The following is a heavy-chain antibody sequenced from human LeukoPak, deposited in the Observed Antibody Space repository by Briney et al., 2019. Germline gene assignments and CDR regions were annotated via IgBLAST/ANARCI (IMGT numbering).Heavy chain of an antibody. D-gene: IGHD3-10*01. V-gene: IGHV4-34*01. Sequence: SETLSLTCAVYGGSFSGYYWSWIRQPPGKGLEWIGEINHSGSTNYNPSLKSRVTISVVTSKNQFSLKLSSVTAADTAVYYCARGLLWFGELFDYWGQGTLVTVSS. CDR1: GGSFSGYY. CDR2: INHSGST. CDR3: ARGLLWFGELFDY. J-gene: IGHJ4*02.